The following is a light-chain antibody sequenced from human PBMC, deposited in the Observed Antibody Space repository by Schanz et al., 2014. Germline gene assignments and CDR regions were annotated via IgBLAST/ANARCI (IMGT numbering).Light chain of an antibody. V-gene: IGKV3D-20*02. J-gene: IGKJ4*01. Sequence: EIVLTQSPATLSLSPGERATLTCRASESVSSSYLAWYHQKPGQAPRLLIFASSSRARGIPDRFSGSGSGTDFTLTISSLEAEDVAVYYCKQRSNWPLTFGGGTKVAIK. CDR3: KQRSNWPLT. CDR2: ASS. CDR1: ESVSSSY.